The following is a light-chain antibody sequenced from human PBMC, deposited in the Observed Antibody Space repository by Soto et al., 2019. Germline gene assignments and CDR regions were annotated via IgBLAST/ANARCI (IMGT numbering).Light chain of an antibody. CDR3: HQYKNFWT. V-gene: IGKV1-9*01. CDR1: QGISSN. J-gene: IGKJ1*01. Sequence: DIQLTQSPSFLSASVGDRVTITCRASQGISSNLAWYQQXPGKAPTLLIYAAFTLQSGVPPRFSGSGSGTEFTLTISSLQSEDFGLDYCHQYKNFWTFGQGTKVDIK. CDR2: AAF.